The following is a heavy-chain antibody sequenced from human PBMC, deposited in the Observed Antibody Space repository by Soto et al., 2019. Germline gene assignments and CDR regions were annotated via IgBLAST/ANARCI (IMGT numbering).Heavy chain of an antibody. J-gene: IGHJ4*02. V-gene: IGHV3-23*01. D-gene: IGHD2-15*01. CDR2: ISGSGGST. Sequence: GGSLRLSCAASGFTFRTYAMNWVRQAPGKGLEWVSRISGSGGSTYYADSVKGRFTISRDNSKNTLYLQVNSLRAEDTGIYYCAKDGGGSSSPFDYWGRGTMVTVSS. CDR1: GFTFRTYA. CDR3: AKDGGGSSSPFDY.